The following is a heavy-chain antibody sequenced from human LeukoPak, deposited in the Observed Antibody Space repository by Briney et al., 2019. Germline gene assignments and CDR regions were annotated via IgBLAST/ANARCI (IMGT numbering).Heavy chain of an antibody. CDR2: KKQGGSET. J-gene: IGHJ4*02. V-gene: IGHV3-7*01. D-gene: IGHD2-2*01. CDR3: ARYPRWDTVVVAAGDPPAYY. Sequence: GSLRLSCAASGFTFSTYSMNWVRQAPGEGLGGVAKKKQGGSETYYVDSVRGRFTISRDNAKNSLYLQLNSLRAEDTAVYYCARYPRWDTVVVAAGDPPAYYWGQGTLVTVSS. CDR1: GFTFSTYS.